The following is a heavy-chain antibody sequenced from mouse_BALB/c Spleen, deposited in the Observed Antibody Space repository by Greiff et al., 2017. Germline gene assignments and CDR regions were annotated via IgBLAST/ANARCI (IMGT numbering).Heavy chain of an antibody. D-gene: IGHD1-1*01. J-gene: IGHJ2*01. CDR2: ISSGGST. V-gene: IGHV5-6-5*01. CDR1: GFTFSSYA. CDR3: ASYYYGSSYYFDY. Sequence: DVKLVESGGGLVKPGGSLKLSCAASGFTFSSYAMSWVRQTPEKRLEWVASISSGGSTYYPDSVKGRFTISRDNARNILYLQMSSLRSEDTAMYYCASYYYGSSYYFDYWGQGTTLTVSS.